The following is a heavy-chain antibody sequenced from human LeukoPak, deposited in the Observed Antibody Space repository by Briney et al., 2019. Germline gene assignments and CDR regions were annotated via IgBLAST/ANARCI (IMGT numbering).Heavy chain of an antibody. CDR3: ARGRDGSQSPIDD. CDR1: GFTFSSYN. D-gene: IGHD5-24*01. V-gene: IGHV3-21*01. Sequence: GGSLRLSCAASGFTFSSYNMNGVRQAPGKGLEWVSSISSSSSYIYYADSVKGRFTISRDNAKNSLYLQMNSLRAEDTAVYYCARGRDGSQSPIDDWGQGTLVTVSP. J-gene: IGHJ4*02. CDR2: ISSSSSYI.